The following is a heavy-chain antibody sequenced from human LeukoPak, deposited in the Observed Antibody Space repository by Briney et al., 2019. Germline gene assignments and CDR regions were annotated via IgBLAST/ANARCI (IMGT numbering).Heavy chain of an antibody. CDR2: ITGSRDT. J-gene: IGHJ4*02. Sequence: PGGALRVSCAHSQLTSCVYFMAWFGPVLGRGGEWVSSITGSRDTNSTDSVTGRFTISRDNAKNSMHLQMNILRAEDTAVYYCAREKYYKFDFWGQGTLVTVSS. CDR3: AREKYYKFDF. CDR1: QLTSCVYF. D-gene: IGHD2/OR15-2a*01. V-gene: IGHV3-69-1*01.